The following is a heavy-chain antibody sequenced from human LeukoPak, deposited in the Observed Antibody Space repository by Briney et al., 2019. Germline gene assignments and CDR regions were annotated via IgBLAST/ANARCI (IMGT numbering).Heavy chain of an antibody. J-gene: IGHJ4*02. CDR2: INHSGST. CDR1: GGSFSGYY. V-gene: IGHV4-34*01. D-gene: IGHD6-13*01. CDR3: ASGGIAAAGTREETVDY. Sequence: PSETLSLTCAVYGGSFSGYYWSWIRQPPGMGLEWIGEINHSGSTNYNPSLKSRVTISVDTSKNQFSLKLSSVTAADTAVYYCASGGIAAAGTREETVDYWGQGTLVTVSS.